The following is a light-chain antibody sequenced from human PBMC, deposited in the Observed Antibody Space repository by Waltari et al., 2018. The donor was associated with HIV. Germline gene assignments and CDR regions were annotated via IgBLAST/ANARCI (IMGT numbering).Light chain of an antibody. J-gene: IGKJ4*01. CDR1: HDIKKS. V-gene: IGKV1-33*01. CDR3: QQYYNFPLT. Sequence: DIQMTQSTSPLSASLGDRVTITCQATHDIKKSLNWYQQKPGKAPKLLIFDASNLETGVPSRFRGSGSGTDFTFTITDLQPEDLAVYFCQQYYNFPLTFGGGTKVEIQ. CDR2: DAS.